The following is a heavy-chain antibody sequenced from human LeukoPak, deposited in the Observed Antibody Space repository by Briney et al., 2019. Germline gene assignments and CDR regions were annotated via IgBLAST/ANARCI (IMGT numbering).Heavy chain of an antibody. CDR3: ARLRHCSSTSCYYYYYMDV. CDR2: INHSGST. V-gene: IGHV4-34*01. J-gene: IGHJ6*03. D-gene: IGHD2-2*01. CDR1: GGSFSGYY. Sequence: PSETLSLTCAVYGGSFSGYYRSWIRQPPGKGLEWIGEINHSGSTNYNPSLKSRVTISVDTSKNQFSLKLSSVTAADTAVYYCARLRHCSSTSCYYYYYMDVWGKGTTVTISS.